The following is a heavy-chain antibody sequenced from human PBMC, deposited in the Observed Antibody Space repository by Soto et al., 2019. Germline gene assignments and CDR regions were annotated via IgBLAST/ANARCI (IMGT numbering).Heavy chain of an antibody. V-gene: IGHV4-59*05. CDR3: ARPKTIGAAAGKGWFDP. CDR1: GCSISRYY. D-gene: IGHD6-13*01. CDR2: IFYTGST. J-gene: IGHJ5*02. Sequence: PTETLSLTCTVSGCSISRYYWSWTRQRPATVLEWIGSIFYTGSTYYSPSLKGRLIISVDPSKNQFSLKLTSVTAADTAMYYCARPKTIGAAAGKGWFDPWGQGTLVTVSS.